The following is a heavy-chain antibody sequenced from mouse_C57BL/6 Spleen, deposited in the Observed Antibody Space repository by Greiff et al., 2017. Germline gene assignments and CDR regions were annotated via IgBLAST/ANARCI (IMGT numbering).Heavy chain of an antibody. CDR2: INPNNGGT. J-gene: IGHJ1*03. CDR3: ARPTTVYWYFDV. CDR1: GYTFTDYN. Sequence: EVQLQQSGPELVKPGASVKMSCKASGYTFTDYNMHWVKQSHGKSLEWIGYINPNNGGTSYNQKYKGKATLTVNKSSSTAYMELRSLTSEDSAVYYCARPTTVYWYFDVWGTGTTVTVSS. V-gene: IGHV1-22*01. D-gene: IGHD1-1*01.